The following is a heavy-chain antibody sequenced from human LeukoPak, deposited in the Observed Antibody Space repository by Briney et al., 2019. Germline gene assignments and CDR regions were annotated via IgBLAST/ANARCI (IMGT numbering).Heavy chain of an antibody. J-gene: IGHJ6*03. CDR1: GFTVSTNY. V-gene: IGHV3-30*03. CDR2: ISYDGSNK. CDR3: ARGMKYYYYYYMDV. Sequence: GGSLRLSCAASGFTVSTNYMTWIRQAPGKGLEWVAVISYDGSNKYYADSVKGRFTISRDNSKNTLYLQMNSLRAEDTAVYCCARGMKYYYYYYMDVWGKGTTVTVSS. D-gene: IGHD2-8*01.